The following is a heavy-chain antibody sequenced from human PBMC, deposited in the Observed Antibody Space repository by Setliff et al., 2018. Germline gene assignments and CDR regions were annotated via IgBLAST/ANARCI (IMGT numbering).Heavy chain of an antibody. D-gene: IGHD1-26*01. Sequence: PSETLSLTCTVSGGSISSGDYYWSWIRQPPGKGLEWIGYTYYSGSTYYNPSLKSRVTISVDTSKNQFSLKLSSVTAADTAVYYCARVMGGSYGFSWFDPWGQGTLVTVSS. J-gene: IGHJ5*02. CDR1: GGSISSGDYY. CDR3: ARVMGGSYGFSWFDP. V-gene: IGHV4-30-4*08. CDR2: TYYSGST.